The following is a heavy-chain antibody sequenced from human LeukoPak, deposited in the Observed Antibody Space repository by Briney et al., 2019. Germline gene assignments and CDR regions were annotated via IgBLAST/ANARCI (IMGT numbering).Heavy chain of an antibody. CDR1: GGSISSYY. CDR3: ARGGTRYYDSSFDY. D-gene: IGHD3-22*01. Sequence: KPSETLSLTCTVSGGSISSYYWSWIRQPPGKGLEWIGYIYYSGSTNYNPSLKSRVTISVDTSKNQFSLKLSSVTAADTAVYYCARGGTRYYDSSFDYWGQGTLVTVSS. J-gene: IGHJ4*02. V-gene: IGHV4-59*01. CDR2: IYYSGST.